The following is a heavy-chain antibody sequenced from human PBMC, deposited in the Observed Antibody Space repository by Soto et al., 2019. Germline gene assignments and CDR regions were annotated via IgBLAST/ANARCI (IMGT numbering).Heavy chain of an antibody. J-gene: IGHJ6*02. CDR3: ARDLALVDIVATKSHYYYYGMDV. CDR1: GYTFTSYG. D-gene: IGHD5-12*01. CDR2: ISAYNGNT. V-gene: IGHV1-18*04. Sequence: ASVKVSCKASGYTFTSYGISWVRQAPGQGLEWMGWISAYNGNTNYAQKLQGRVTMTTDTSTSTAYMELRSLRSDDTAVYYCARDLALVDIVATKSHYYYYGMDVWGQGTTVTISS.